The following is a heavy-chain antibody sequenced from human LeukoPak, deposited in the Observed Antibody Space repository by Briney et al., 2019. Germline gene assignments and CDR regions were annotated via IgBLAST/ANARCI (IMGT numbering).Heavy chain of an antibody. CDR1: GGSISSYC. D-gene: IGHD3-22*01. J-gene: IGHJ4*02. CDR2: IYYSGST. Sequence: PSGTLSLTCTVSGGSISSYCCSWIRQPPGKGLEWIGNIYYSGSTNYNPSLKSRVTISVDTSKNQFSLKLSSVTAADTAVYYCARATRSSGYYATFDYWGQGTLVTVSS. CDR3: ARATRSSGYYATFDY. V-gene: IGHV4-59*01.